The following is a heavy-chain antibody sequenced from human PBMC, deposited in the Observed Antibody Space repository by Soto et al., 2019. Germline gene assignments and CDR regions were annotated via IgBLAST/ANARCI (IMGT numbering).Heavy chain of an antibody. CDR3: ARGGSSGTYYAHWNFDL. V-gene: IGHV3-66*01. CDR1: GFSVSNTY. D-gene: IGHD3-10*01. CDR2: IYGGGTT. Sequence: EVQLVESGGGLFQPGGGLRLSCAPPGFSVSNTYMGGVRKAPGKGLEWVSVIYGGGTTNNADSVKDRFTTSRDNSNNTLSPQINSLRVEDTAVYYCARGGSSGTYYAHWNFDLWGRGTLVTVSS. J-gene: IGHJ2*01.